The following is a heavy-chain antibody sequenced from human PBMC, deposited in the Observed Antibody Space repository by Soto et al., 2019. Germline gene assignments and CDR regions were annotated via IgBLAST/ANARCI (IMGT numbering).Heavy chain of an antibody. J-gene: IGHJ5*02. CDR2: ISSSSSTI. Sequence: PGGSLRLSCVASGFTFSDYEMNWVRQAPGKGLEWVSYISSSSSTIYYADSVKGRFTISRDNAKNPLYLQMHSLRVDDTALYYCAREGGFDWFDPWGQGTLVTVSS. CDR3: AREGGFDWFDP. CDR1: GFTFSDYE. V-gene: IGHV3-48*03.